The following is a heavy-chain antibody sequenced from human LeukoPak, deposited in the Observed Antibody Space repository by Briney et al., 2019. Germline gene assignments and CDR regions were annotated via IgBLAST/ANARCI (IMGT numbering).Heavy chain of an antibody. CDR2: IYYSGST. CDR3: ARDEWDLDY. CDR1: GGSISSSSYY. V-gene: IGHV4-39*07. D-gene: IGHD1-26*01. Sequence: SETLSLTCTVSGGSISSSSYYWGWIRQPPGKGLEWIGSIYYSGSTYYNPSLKSRVTISVDTSKNQFSLKLSSVTAADTAVYYCARDEWDLDYWGQGTLVTVSS. J-gene: IGHJ4*02.